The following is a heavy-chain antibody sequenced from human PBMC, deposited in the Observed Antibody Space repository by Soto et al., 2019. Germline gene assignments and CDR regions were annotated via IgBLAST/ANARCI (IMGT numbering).Heavy chain of an antibody. CDR2: IKSDGSGT. D-gene: IGHD1-1*01. CDR3: GRDVSYKIDY. CDR1: GFTFSSYW. V-gene: IGHV3-74*01. Sequence: GGSLRLSCAASGFTFSSYWMHWVRQVPGKGLVWVSRIKSDGSGTVYADSVKGRFTISRDNAKNTVSLQMNSLGDEDTAVYYCGRDVSYKIDYWGQGTLVTVSS. J-gene: IGHJ4*02.